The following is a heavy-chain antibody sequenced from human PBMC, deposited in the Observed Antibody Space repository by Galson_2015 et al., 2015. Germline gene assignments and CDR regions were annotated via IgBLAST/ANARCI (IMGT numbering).Heavy chain of an antibody. Sequence: SLRLPCAASGFTFDDYAMHWVRQAPGKGLEWVSGISWNSGFIGYADSVKGRFTISRDSAKNSLYLQMNSLRDDDTAVYYCARRGGSLPLDYWGQGTLVTVSS. CDR2: ISWNSGFI. CDR3: ARRGGSLPLDY. CDR1: GFTFDDYA. D-gene: IGHD2-15*01. J-gene: IGHJ4*02. V-gene: IGHV3-9*01.